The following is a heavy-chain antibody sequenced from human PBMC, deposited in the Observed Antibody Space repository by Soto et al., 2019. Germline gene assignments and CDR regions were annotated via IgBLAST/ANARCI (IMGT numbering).Heavy chain of an antibody. J-gene: IGHJ6*02. D-gene: IGHD5-18*01. CDR2: INHSGST. V-gene: IGHV4-34*01. CDR3: AREMDTAMLNYYYYGMDV. CDR1: GGSFSGYY. Sequence: QVQLQQWGAGLLKPSETLSLTCAVYGGSFSGYYWSWIRQPPGKGLEWIGEINHSGSTNYNPSLKSRVTISVDTSKNQFSLKLSSVTAADTAVYYCAREMDTAMLNYYYYGMDVWGQGTTVTVSS.